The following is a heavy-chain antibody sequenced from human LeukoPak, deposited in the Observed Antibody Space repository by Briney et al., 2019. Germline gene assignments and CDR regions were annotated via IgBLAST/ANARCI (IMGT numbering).Heavy chain of an antibody. D-gene: IGHD3-3*01. V-gene: IGHV3-48*01. J-gene: IGHJ6*02. CDR1: GFTFSSYS. CDR2: ISGSSFTI. Sequence: GGSLRLSCAASGFTFSSYSMNWVRQAPGKGLEWVSYISGSSFTIYYADSVKGRFTISRDNAKNSLYLQMNSLRAEDTAVYYCAKGDDFWSGSAYYYYYGMDVWGQGTTVTVSS. CDR3: AKGDDFWSGSAYYYYYGMDV.